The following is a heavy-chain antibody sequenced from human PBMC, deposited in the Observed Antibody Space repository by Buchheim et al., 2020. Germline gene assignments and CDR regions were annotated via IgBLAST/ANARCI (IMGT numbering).Heavy chain of an antibody. D-gene: IGHD4-17*01. CDR3: ARDRGAHDFGPIDY. CDR2: VYYTGRA. V-gene: IGHV4-31*03. J-gene: IGHJ4*02. Sequence: QVQLQESGPGLVKPSQTLSLTCTVSGVSINTGTFYWSWIRQHPGKGLEWIGYVYYTGRAYSNPSLKSRVSMSVDTSQNQFSLNLASATAADTAVYYCARDRGAHDFGPIDYWGQGAL. CDR1: GVSINTGTFY.